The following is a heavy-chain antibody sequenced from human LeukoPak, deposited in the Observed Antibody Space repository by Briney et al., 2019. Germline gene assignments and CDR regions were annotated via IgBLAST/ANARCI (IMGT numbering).Heavy chain of an antibody. CDR2: IIPLFDTP. V-gene: IGHV1-69*13. J-gene: IGHJ4*02. D-gene: IGHD5-18*01. Sequence: SVKVSCKASGGTFSTFGISWVRQAPGQGLEWMGGIIPLFDTPRYAQKFQGRVTITADESTSTAYLELTSLRSEDTAMYYCAGIQLWFSDWGQGTLVTFSS. CDR1: GGTFSTFG. CDR3: AGIQLWFSD.